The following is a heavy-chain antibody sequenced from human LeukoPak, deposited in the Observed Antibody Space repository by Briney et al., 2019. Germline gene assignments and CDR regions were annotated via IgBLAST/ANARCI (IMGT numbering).Heavy chain of an antibody. J-gene: IGHJ4*02. V-gene: IGHV3-66*01. CDR3: ARAAVLNQLWYTYEYYFDY. CDR2: IYSGGST. D-gene: IGHD5-18*01. CDR1: GFTVSSNY. Sequence: GGSLRLSCAASGFTVSSNYMSWVRQAPGKGLEWVSVIYSGGSTYYADSVKGRFTISRDNSKNTLYLQMNSLRAEDTAVYYCARAAVLNQLWYTYEYYFDYWGQGTLVTVSS.